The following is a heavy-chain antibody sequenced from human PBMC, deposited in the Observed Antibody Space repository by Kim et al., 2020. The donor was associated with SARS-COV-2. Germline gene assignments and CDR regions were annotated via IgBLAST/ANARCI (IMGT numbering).Heavy chain of an antibody. D-gene: IGHD2-2*01. CDR3: ARGSTSCYEFDY. Sequence: TYNPYLKSLVTISVDTSKDQFALKLSSVTAADTAVYYCARGSTSCYEFDYWGQGTLVTVSS. J-gene: IGHJ4*02. V-gene: IGHV4-34*01.